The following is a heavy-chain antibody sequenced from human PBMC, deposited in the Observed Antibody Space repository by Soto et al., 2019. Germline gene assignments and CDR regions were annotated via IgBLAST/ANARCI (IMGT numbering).Heavy chain of an antibody. CDR1: GFIFSAYG. CDR3: ARCKQKVIHCAMDV. CDR2: INYDGSSK. V-gene: IGHV3-33*01. J-gene: IGHJ6*02. Sequence: QVNLVESGGGAVQAGRSLRVSCATSGFIFSAYGMHWVRQAPGKGLEWVAFINYDGSSKFYGDSVKGRFTVSRDNSKNTLVLQLNSLRGEDTATYYCARCKQKVIHCAMDVWGQGATVTVTS. D-gene: IGHD2-21*01.